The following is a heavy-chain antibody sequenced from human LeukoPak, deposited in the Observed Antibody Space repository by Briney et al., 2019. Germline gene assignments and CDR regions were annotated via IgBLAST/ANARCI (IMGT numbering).Heavy chain of an antibody. J-gene: IGHJ3*01. CDR3: ARDIQLST. V-gene: IGHV3-23*01. Sequence: AGGSLRLSCAASGFTVTSTYMSWVRQAPGKGLDWVSLISFSGANSYYADSVKGRFTISRDNSKDTLFLQMNSLRAEDTAIYYCARDIQLSTWGLGTMVTVSS. D-gene: IGHD5-24*01. CDR2: ISFSGANS. CDR1: GFTVTSTY.